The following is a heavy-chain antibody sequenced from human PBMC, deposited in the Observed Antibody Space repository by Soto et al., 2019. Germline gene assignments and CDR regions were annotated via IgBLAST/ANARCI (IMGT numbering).Heavy chain of an antibody. V-gene: IGHV4-34*01. J-gene: IGHJ6*02. CDR2: INHSGST. D-gene: IGHD6-6*01. CDR1: GGSFSGYY. Sequence: SETLSLTCAVYGGSFSGYYWSWIRQPPGKGLEWIGEINHSGSTNYNPSLKSRVTISVDTSKNQFSLKLSSVTAADTAVYYCATGQLATYYYYGMDVWGQGTTVTVSS. CDR3: ATGQLATYYYYGMDV.